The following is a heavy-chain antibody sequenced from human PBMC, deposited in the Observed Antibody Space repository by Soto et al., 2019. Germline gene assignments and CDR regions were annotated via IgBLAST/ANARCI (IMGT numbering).Heavy chain of an antibody. J-gene: IGHJ4*02. V-gene: IGHV3-23*01. CDR2: ISDSGDST. D-gene: IGHD3-10*01. CDR1: GFTFSRHA. Sequence: EVQLLESGGGLVQPGGSLRLSCAASGFTFSRHAMTWVRQAPGKGLEWVSGISDSGDSTYYADSVRGRFTISRDSSKNTLYLQMNSLRVEDTAVYYCARDRGSLLWFGELSPFDYWGQGTLVTVSS. CDR3: ARDRGSLLWFGELSPFDY.